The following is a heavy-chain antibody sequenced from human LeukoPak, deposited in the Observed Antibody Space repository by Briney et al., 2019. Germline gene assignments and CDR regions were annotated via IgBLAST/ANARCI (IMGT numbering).Heavy chain of an antibody. CDR1: GGTFSSYA. Sequence: SVKVSCKASGGTFSSYAISWVRQAAGQGLEWMGGIIPIFGTANYAQKFQGRVTITADESTSTAYMELSSLRSEDTAVYYCARVYERSSSGYYYESWGAFDIWGQGTMVTVSS. V-gene: IGHV1-69*01. J-gene: IGHJ3*02. CDR3: ARVYERSSSGYYYESWGAFDI. D-gene: IGHD3-22*01. CDR2: IIPIFGTA.